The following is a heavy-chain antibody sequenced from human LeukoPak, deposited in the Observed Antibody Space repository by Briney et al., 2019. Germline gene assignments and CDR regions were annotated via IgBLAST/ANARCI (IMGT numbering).Heavy chain of an antibody. V-gene: IGHV3-73*01. Sequence: GGSLRLSCAASGFTFSGSALHWVRQASGKGLEWVGRIRSTANGYATAYAASVKGRFTISRDDSKNTAYLQMNSLKTEDTAVYYCTRLDRNYYGSGKYYYYMDVWGKGTTVTVSS. CDR2: IRSTANGYAT. D-gene: IGHD3-10*01. CDR3: TRLDRNYYGSGKYYYYMDV. J-gene: IGHJ6*03. CDR1: GFTFSGSA.